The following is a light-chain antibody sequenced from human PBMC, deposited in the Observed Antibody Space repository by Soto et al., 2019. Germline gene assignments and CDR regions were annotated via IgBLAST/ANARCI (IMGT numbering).Light chain of an antibody. Sequence: DIQMTQSPSTLSAPVGDRVTITCRASQSISSWLAWYQQKPGKAPKLLIYDASSLESGVPSRFSGSGSGTEFTLTISSLQPDDFATYYCQQYNSYSPELTFGGGTKVEIK. J-gene: IGKJ4*01. CDR2: DAS. V-gene: IGKV1-5*01. CDR1: QSISSW. CDR3: QQYNSYSPELT.